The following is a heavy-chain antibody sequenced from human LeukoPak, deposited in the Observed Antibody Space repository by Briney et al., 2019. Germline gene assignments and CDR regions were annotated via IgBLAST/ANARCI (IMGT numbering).Heavy chain of an antibody. CDR3: AKVTGYTGSGSHFDS. V-gene: IGHV3-30*18. Sequence: PGGSLRLSCAASGFTFSSYGMYWVRQAPGKGLEWVAVISYDGSDKYYADSVKGRFTISRDNAKNSLYLQMNSLRVEDTAVYYCAKVTGYTGSGSHFDSWGQGTLVTVSS. CDR2: ISYDGSDK. J-gene: IGHJ4*02. D-gene: IGHD3-10*01. CDR1: GFTFSSYG.